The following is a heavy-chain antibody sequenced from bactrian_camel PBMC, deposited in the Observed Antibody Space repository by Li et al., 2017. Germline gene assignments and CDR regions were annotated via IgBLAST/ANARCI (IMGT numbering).Heavy chain of an antibody. CDR3: ASCVLYGGSWYQAGDY. CDR1: GYSYTAIS. Sequence: DVQLVESGGDLVQPGGSLRLSCATSGYSYTAISMAWFRQAPGKEREGVACTYIGVESTYNTYYADSVQGRFTVSQGDAKNTVDLQMDNLKPEDTAMYYCASCVLYGGSWYQAGDYWGQGTQVTVS. V-gene: IGHV3S40*01. D-gene: IGHD6*01. CDR2: TYIGVESTYNT. J-gene: IGHJ4*01.